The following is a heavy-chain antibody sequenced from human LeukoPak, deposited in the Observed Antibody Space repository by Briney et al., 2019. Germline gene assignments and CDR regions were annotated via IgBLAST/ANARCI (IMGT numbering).Heavy chain of an antibody. CDR3: ARNPSKWEPFDY. J-gene: IGHJ4*02. CDR1: GFTFSNYW. V-gene: IGHV3-7*01. Sequence: GGSLRLSCAASGFTFSNYWMSWVRQAPGKGLEWVANIKQDGSEKYYVDSVKGRFSISRGNAKNSLYLQMNSLRADDTADYYCARNPSKWEPFDYWGQGALVAVSS. CDR2: IKQDGSEK. D-gene: IGHD1-26*01.